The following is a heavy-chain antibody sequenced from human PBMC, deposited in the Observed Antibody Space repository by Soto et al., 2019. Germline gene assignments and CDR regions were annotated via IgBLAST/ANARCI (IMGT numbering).Heavy chain of an antibody. J-gene: IGHJ4*02. CDR1: GYTFTGYY. CDR2: INPNSGGT. Sequence: GASVNVSCKSSGYTFTGYYIHWVRQAPGQGLEWMGWINPNSGGTNYAQKFQGRVTMTRDTSISTAYMELSRLRSDDTAVYYCARDSLYCSGGSCYPFFDYWGQGTLVTVSS. D-gene: IGHD2-15*01. CDR3: ARDSLYCSGGSCYPFFDY. V-gene: IGHV1-2*02.